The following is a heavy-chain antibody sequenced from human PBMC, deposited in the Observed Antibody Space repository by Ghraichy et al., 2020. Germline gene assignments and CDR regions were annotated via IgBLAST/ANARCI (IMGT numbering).Heavy chain of an antibody. CDR1: GGSISSGGYY. CDR2: IYYSGST. D-gene: IGHD6-19*01. J-gene: IGHJ6*02. CDR3: ARAGGSGWYLSYYYYGMDV. Sequence: SETLSLTCTVSGGSISSGGYYWSWIRQHPGKGLEWIGYIYYSGSTYYNPSLKSRVTISVDTSKNQFSLKLSSVTAADTAVYYCARAGGSGWYLSYYYYGMDVWGQGTTVTVSS. V-gene: IGHV4-31*03.